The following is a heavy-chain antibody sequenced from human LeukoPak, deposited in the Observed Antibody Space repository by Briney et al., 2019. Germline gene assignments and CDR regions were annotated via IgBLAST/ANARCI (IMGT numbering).Heavy chain of an antibody. V-gene: IGHV3-33*01. CDR3: ASLMAVAGTKPSDY. Sequence: GGSLRLSCAASGFTFSSYGMHWVRQAPGKGLEWVAVIWYDGSNKYYADSVKGRFTISRDNSKNTLYLQMNSLRAEDTAVYYCASLMAVAGTKPSDYWGQGTLATVSS. D-gene: IGHD6-19*01. J-gene: IGHJ4*02. CDR1: GFTFSSYG. CDR2: IWYDGSNK.